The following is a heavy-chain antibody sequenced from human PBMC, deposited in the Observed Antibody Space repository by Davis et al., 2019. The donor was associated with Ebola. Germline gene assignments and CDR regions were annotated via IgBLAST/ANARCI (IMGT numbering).Heavy chain of an antibody. CDR3: AKDWQPSI. V-gene: IGHV3-23*01. D-gene: IGHD1-14*01. CDR1: GFPFSICG. J-gene: IGHJ4*02. CDR2: ISNSGDRT. Sequence: GESLKISCTASGFPFSICGMSWVRQAPGKGLEWVSFISNSGDRTYYADSVKGRFTTSRDNSKNTLSLQMNSLRAEDTALYYCAKDWQPSIWGQGTLVTVSS.